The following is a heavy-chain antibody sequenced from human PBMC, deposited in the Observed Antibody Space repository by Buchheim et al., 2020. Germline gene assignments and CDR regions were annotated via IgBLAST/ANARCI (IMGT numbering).Heavy chain of an antibody. Sequence: QVQLVESGGGVVQPGRSLRLSCAASGFTFSSYGMHWVRQAPGKGLEWVAVISYDGSNKYYADSVKGRFTISRDNSKNTLYLQMNSLRAEDTALYYCAKEASIGGMDVWGQGTT. CDR1: GFTFSSYG. V-gene: IGHV3-30*18. CDR3: AKEASIGGMDV. CDR2: ISYDGSNK. J-gene: IGHJ6*02. D-gene: IGHD3-16*02.